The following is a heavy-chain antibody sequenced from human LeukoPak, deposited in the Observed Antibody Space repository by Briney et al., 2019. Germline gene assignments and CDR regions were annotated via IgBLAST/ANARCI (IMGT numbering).Heavy chain of an antibody. CDR3: ARGTGDFWSGWSEPLQH. CDR1: GGSFSGYY. D-gene: IGHD3-3*01. V-gene: IGHV4-34*01. J-gene: IGHJ4*02. CDR2: INHSGST. Sequence: KTSETLSLTCAVYGGSFSGYYWSWIRQPPGKGLEWIGEINHSGSTNYNPSLRSRVTISVDRSKNQFSLKLSSVTAADTAVYYCARGTGDFWSGWSEPLQHWGQGTLVTVSS.